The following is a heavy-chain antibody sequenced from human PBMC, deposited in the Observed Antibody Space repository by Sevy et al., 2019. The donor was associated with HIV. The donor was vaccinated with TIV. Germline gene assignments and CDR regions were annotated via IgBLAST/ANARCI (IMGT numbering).Heavy chain of an antibody. J-gene: IGHJ4*01. CDR2: TSSDGN. Sequence: GGSLRLSCAASGFTFSRFGMNWVRQAPGKGLEWVARTSSDGNDYAESVKGRFTISRDNSKNTLHLQMNSLKTEDTAIYYCAKGKYHVDYWGHGTLVTVSS. CDR3: AKGKYHVDY. CDR1: GFTFSRFG. V-gene: IGHV3-30*18.